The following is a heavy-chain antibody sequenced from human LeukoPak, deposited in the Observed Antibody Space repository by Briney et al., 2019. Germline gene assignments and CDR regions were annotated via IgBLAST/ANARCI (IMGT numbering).Heavy chain of an antibody. J-gene: IGHJ4*02. V-gene: IGHV3-23*01. Sequence: GGSLRLSCAASGCTFRIYAMSWVRHAPGKGLEGVSAISGSGGSTYYADSVKGRFTIPRDNSKNTLYLQMNTRRAEDTPVYYCAKDYCYYGTTFDSWGQGTLVTVSS. CDR2: ISGSGGST. CDR3: AKDYCYYGTTFDS. D-gene: IGHD1-26*01. CDR1: GCTFRIYA.